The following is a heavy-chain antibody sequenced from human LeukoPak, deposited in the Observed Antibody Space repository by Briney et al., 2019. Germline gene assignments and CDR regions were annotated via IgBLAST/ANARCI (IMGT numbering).Heavy chain of an antibody. J-gene: IGHJ2*01. CDR3: ARDRHGETGDWCFDL. CDR2: INQDGSEK. Sequence: PGGYLRLSCAASGFTFSSYWMSWVRQAPGKGLEWVANINQDGSEKYYVDSVKGRFTISRDNSKNSLYLQMNSLRAEDTAVYYCARDRHGETGDWCFDLWGRGTLVTVSS. D-gene: IGHD4-17*01. CDR1: GFTFSSYW. V-gene: IGHV3-7*01.